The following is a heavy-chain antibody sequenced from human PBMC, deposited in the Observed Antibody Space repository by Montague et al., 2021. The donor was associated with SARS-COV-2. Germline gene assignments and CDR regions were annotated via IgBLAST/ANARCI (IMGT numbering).Heavy chain of an antibody. CDR2: ISGSGGTT. V-gene: IGHV3-23*01. CDR1: GFTFSYYA. Sequence: SLRLSCAASGFTFSYYAMSWVRQAPGKGLEWVSPISGSGGTTYYADSVKGRFTISRANSKNTLYLRMNSLRAEDTAVYYCAKAHYYGSSGYYFWGQGTLVTVSS. CDR3: AKAHYYGSSGYYF. J-gene: IGHJ4*02. D-gene: IGHD3-22*01.